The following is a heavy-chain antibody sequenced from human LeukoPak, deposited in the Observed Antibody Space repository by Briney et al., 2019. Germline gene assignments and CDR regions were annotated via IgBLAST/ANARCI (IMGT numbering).Heavy chain of an antibody. CDR1: GGSFSDYS. V-gene: IGHV4-34*01. CDR2: INHSGST. CDR3: ARHVGQRWFDP. J-gene: IGHJ5*02. D-gene: IGHD3-10*02. Sequence: SETLSLTCAVYGGSFSDYSWNWIRQPPGKGLEWIGEINHSGSTNYNPSLKSRVTISVDTSKNQFSLKLSSVTAADTAVYYCARHVGQRWFDPWGQGTLVTVSS.